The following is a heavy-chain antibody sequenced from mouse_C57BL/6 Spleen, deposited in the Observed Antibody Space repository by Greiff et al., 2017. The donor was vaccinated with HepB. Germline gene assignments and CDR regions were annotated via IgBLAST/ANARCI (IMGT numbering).Heavy chain of an antibody. CDR3: TRDDSYDSTWFAY. CDR1: GFTFSDYY. D-gene: IGHD2-12*01. CDR2: TNYDGSSN. Sequence: EVQRVESEGGLVQPGSAMKLSCTASGFTFSDYYMAWVRQVPEQGLEWVANTNYDGSSNYYLDSLKSRFIIARDNAKNMLYLKMSSLKSEDTATYYCTRDDSYDSTWFAYWGQGTLVTVSA. J-gene: IGHJ3*01. V-gene: IGHV5-16*01.